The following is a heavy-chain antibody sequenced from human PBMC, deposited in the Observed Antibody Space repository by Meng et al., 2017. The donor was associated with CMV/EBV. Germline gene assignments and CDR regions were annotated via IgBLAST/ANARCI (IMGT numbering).Heavy chain of an antibody. CDR3: ARGPNRYYYGSGSYYY. D-gene: IGHD3-10*01. CDR1: GGSFSGYY. CDR2: INHSGST. V-gene: IGHV4-34*01. J-gene: IGHJ4*02. Sequence: SETLSLTCAVYGGSFSGYYWGWIRQPPGKGLEWIGEINHSGSTNYNPSLKSRVTISVDTSKNQFSLKLSSVTAADTAVYYCARGPNRYYYGSGSYYYWGQGTLVTVSS.